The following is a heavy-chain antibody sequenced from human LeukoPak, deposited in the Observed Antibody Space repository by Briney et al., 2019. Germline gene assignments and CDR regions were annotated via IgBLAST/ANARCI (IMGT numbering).Heavy chain of an antibody. V-gene: IGHV1-2*02. Sequence: GASVKVSCRASGYIFNGYYIHWVQRAPGQGLEWMGWINPNSGGTNYAQKFQGRVTMTRDTSITTAYMEVSSLSSDDTAVYYCARASGSYYDSDYWGQGTLVTVSS. CDR3: ARASGSYYDSDY. J-gene: IGHJ4*02. D-gene: IGHD3-22*01. CDR2: INPNSGGT. CDR1: GYIFNGYY.